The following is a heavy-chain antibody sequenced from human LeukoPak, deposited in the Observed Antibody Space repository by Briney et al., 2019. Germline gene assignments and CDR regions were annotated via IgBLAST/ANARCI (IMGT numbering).Heavy chain of an antibody. Sequence: PGRSLRLSCAASGFTFSSYAMHWVRQAPGKGLEGVAVISYDGSNKYYADSVKDRFTISRDNPKNTLYLQMNSLRAKDTPVYHCARDKPPDYWGQGTLVTVSS. CDR1: GFTFSSYA. J-gene: IGHJ4*02. V-gene: IGHV3-30-3*01. CDR3: ARDKPPDY. CDR2: ISYDGSNK.